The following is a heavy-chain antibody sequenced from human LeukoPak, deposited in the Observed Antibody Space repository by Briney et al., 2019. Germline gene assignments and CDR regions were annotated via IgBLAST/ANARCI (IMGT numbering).Heavy chain of an antibody. J-gene: IGHJ4*02. Sequence: GGTLRLSCAASGFTFSSYAMSWVRQAPGKGLQWVSGISGSGGSTYYADSVKGRFTISRDNSKNTLYLQMNSLRAEDTAVYYCAKHGFGVFEGYWGQGTLVTVSS. CDR3: AKHGFGVFEGY. V-gene: IGHV3-23*01. CDR2: ISGSGGST. CDR1: GFTFSSYA. D-gene: IGHD3-10*01.